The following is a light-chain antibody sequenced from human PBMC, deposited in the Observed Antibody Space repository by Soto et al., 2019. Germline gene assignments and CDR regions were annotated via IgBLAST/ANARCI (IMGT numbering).Light chain of an antibody. CDR1: SSDVGSYNL. CDR2: EGS. CDR3: CSYAGSSTFVYV. V-gene: IGLV2-23*03. J-gene: IGLJ1*01. Sequence: LTQPASVSGSPGQSITISCTGTSSDVGSYNLVSWYQQHPGKAPKLMIYEGSKRPSGVSNRFSGSKSGNTASLTISGLQAEDEADYYCCSYAGSSTFVYVFGTGTKVTVL.